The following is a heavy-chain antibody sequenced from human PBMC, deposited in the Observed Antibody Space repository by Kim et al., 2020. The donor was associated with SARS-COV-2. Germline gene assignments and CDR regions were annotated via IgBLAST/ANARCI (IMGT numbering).Heavy chain of an antibody. CDR3: AMGATVVTAPDY. Sequence: GGSLRLSCVGSGFPFDYYAMHWVRQFPGKGLEWVAAISWYSDTIVYADSVRGRFTISRDNARTSLYLQMNILRPEDTAFYYCAMGATVVTAPDYWGQGTLVSVSS. CDR1: GFPFDYYA. V-gene: IGHV3-9*01. D-gene: IGHD2-21*02. J-gene: IGHJ4*02. CDR2: ISWYSDTI.